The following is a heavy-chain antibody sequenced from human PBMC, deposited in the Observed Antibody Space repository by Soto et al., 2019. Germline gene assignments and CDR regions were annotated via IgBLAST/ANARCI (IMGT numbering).Heavy chain of an antibody. CDR2: INHSGST. CDR1: GGPFSGYY. V-gene: IGHV4-34*01. CDR3: ARGGGYCTNGVGYISGSNYYLDV. Sequence: ATLSLTCAVYGGPFSGYYWSWIRQPPGKGLEWIGEINHSGSTNYNPSLKSRVTISVDTSKNQFSLKLSSVTAADTAVYYCARGGGYCTNGVGYISGSNYYLDVWGKGTTVTVSS. D-gene: IGHD2-8*01. J-gene: IGHJ6*03.